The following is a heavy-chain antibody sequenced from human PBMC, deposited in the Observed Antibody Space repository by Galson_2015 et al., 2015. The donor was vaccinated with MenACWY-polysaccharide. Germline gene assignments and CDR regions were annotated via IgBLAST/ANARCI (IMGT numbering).Heavy chain of an antibody. Sequence: SLRLSCAASGFTFSSYWMHWVRQAPGKGLVWVSRTNSDGSSTSYADSVKGRFTISRDNAKNTLYLQMNSLRPEDTAVYYCARMGGGYRTYWYFDLWGRGTLVTV. CDR1: GFTFSSYW. J-gene: IGHJ2*01. V-gene: IGHV3-74*01. CDR3: ARMGGGYRTYWYFDL. D-gene: IGHD5-12*01. CDR2: TNSDGSST.